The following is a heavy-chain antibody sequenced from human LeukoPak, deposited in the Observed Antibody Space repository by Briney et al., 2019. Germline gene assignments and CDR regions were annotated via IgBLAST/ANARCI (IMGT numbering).Heavy chain of an antibody. J-gene: IGHJ4*02. CDR1: GYTFTGYY. V-gene: IGHV1-2*02. CDR3: ARGGRGYCSGGSCYTSYY. Sequence: GASVKVSCKASGYTFTGYYMHWVRQAPGQGLEWRGWINPNSGGTNYAQKFQGRVTMTRDTSISTAYMELSRLRSDDTAVYYCARGGRGYCSGGSCYTSYYWGQGTLVTVSS. CDR2: INPNSGGT. D-gene: IGHD2-15*01.